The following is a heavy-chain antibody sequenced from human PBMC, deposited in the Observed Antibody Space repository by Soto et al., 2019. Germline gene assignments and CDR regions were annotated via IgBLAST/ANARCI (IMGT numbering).Heavy chain of an antibody. Sequence: SETLSLTCAVSGGSISSGGYSWSWIRQPPGKGLEWIGYIYHSGSTYYNPSLKSRVTISVDTSKNQFSLKLSSVTAADTAVYYCARVPVDTVAFDIWGQGTMVTVSS. CDR2: IYHSGST. D-gene: IGHD5-18*01. CDR3: ARVPVDTVAFDI. V-gene: IGHV4-30-2*05. J-gene: IGHJ3*02. CDR1: GGSISSGGYS.